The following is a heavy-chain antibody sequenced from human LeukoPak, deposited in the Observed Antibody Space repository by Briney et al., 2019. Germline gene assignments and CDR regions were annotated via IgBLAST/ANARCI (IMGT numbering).Heavy chain of an antibody. CDR3: ARDRAYDSDY. D-gene: IGHD3-16*01. CDR2: ISTSSSTI. CDR1: GFTFSSYS. Sequence: PGGSLRLSCAASGFTFSSYSMNWVRQAPGKGLEWVSYISTSSSTIYYADSVKGRFTISRDNAKNSLYLQMNSLRAEDTAVYYCARDRAYDSDYWGQGTLVTVSS. J-gene: IGHJ4*02. V-gene: IGHV3-48*01.